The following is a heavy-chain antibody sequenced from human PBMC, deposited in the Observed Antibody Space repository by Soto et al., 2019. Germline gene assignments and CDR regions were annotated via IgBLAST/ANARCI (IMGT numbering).Heavy chain of an antibody. CDR1: GYTFTSYA. Sequence: ASVKVSCKASGYTFTSYAMHWVRQAPGQRLGWMGWINAGNGNTKYSQKFQGRVTITRDTSASTAYMELSSLRSEDTAVYYCARSSSSPRYNWFDPWGQGTLVTVSS. D-gene: IGHD6-6*01. CDR2: INAGNGNT. J-gene: IGHJ5*02. V-gene: IGHV1-3*01. CDR3: ARSSSSPRYNWFDP.